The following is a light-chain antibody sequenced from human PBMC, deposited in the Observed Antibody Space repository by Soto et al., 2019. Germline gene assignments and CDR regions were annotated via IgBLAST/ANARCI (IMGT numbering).Light chain of an antibody. CDR3: QQRSNWPLT. CDR2: DAS. V-gene: IGKV3-11*01. Sequence: EIVLTQSAATLSLSPGERATLSCRASQSVSSYLAWYQQKPGQAPRLLIYDASNRATGIPARFSSSGSGTDFTLTISSLEPEDFAVYYCQQRSNWPLTFGGGTKVEIK. J-gene: IGKJ4*01. CDR1: QSVSSY.